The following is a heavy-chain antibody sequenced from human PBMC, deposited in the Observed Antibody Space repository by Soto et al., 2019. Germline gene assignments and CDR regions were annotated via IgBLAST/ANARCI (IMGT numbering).Heavy chain of an antibody. V-gene: IGHV4-59*01. CDR2: IYYSGST. Sequence: SETLSLTCTVSGGSISSYYWSWIRQPPGKGLEWIGYIYYSGSTNYNPSLKSRVTISVDTSKNQFSLKLSSVTAADTAVYYCARKLLWFGELSLWFDSWGQGTLVTVSS. J-gene: IGHJ5*01. CDR1: GGSISSYY. CDR3: ARKLLWFGELSLWFDS. D-gene: IGHD3-10*01.